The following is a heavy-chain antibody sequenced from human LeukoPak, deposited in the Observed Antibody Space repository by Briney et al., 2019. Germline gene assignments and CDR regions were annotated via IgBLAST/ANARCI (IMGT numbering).Heavy chain of an antibody. CDR3: ARHGAAAGTGDIDY. V-gene: IGHV4-39*01. Sequence: RPSGTLSLTCTVSGGSISSSSYYWGWIRQPPGKGLEWIGSIYYSGSTYYNPSLKSRVTISVDTSKNQFSLKLSSVTAADTAVYYCARHGAAAGTGDIDYWGQGTLVTVSS. CDR1: GGSISSSSYY. CDR2: IYYSGST. D-gene: IGHD6-13*01. J-gene: IGHJ4*02.